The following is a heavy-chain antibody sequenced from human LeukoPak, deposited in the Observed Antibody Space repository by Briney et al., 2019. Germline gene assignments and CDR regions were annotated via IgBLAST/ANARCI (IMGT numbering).Heavy chain of an antibody. CDR3: ARTHSSGYLDY. CDR2: IYYSGST. Sequence: PSETLSLTCTVSGGSISSGGYYWSWIRQHPGKGLEWIGYIYYSGSTYYNPSLKSRVIISVDTSKNQFSLKLSSVTAADTAVYYCARTHSSGYLDYWGQGTLVTVSS. V-gene: IGHV4-31*03. J-gene: IGHJ4*02. CDR1: GGSISSGGYY. D-gene: IGHD3-22*01.